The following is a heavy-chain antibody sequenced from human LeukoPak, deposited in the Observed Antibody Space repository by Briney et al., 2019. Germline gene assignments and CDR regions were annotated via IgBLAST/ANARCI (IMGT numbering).Heavy chain of an antibody. J-gene: IGHJ2*01. CDR3: ARAAYSSTWYSRYFDL. CDR2: IKQDGSEK. Sequence: GGSLRLSCAASGFTFSSYWMSWVRQAPGKGLEWVANIKQDGSEKYYVDSVKGRFTISRENAKNSLYLQMNSLRAGDTAVYYCARAAYSSTWYSRYFDLWGRGTLVTVSS. CDR1: GFTFSSYW. V-gene: IGHV3-7*01. D-gene: IGHD6-13*01.